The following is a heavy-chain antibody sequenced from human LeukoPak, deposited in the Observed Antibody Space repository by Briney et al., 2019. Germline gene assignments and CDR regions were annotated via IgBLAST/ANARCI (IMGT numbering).Heavy chain of an antibody. CDR3: ARDRTVRGVPPGWWFDP. J-gene: IGHJ5*02. CDR2: ISSSGSTI. D-gene: IGHD3-10*01. Sequence: GGSLRLSCAASGFSFSSVYMNWVRQAPGKGLEWVSYISSSGSTIYYADSVKGRFTISRDNAKNSLYLQMNSLRAEDTAVYYCARDRTVRGVPPGWWFDPWGQGTLVTVSS. CDR1: GFSFSSVY. V-gene: IGHV3-48*03.